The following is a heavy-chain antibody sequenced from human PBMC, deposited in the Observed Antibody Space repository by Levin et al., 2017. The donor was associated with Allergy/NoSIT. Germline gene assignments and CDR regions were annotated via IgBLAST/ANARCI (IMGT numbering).Heavy chain of an antibody. CDR2: IYYSGST. Sequence: SETLSLTCTVSGGSISSSSYYWGWIRQPPGKGLEWIGSIYYSGSTYYNPSLKSRVTISVDTSKNQFSLKLSSVTAADTAVYYCARRRRGGRPFDYWGQGTLVTVSS. CDR3: ARRRRGGRPFDY. J-gene: IGHJ4*02. CDR1: GGSISSSSYY. D-gene: IGHD3-10*01. V-gene: IGHV4-39*01.